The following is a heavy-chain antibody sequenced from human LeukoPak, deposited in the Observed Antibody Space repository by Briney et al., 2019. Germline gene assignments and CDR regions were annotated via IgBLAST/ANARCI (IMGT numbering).Heavy chain of an antibody. Sequence: QAGGSLRLSCAASGFTFSSYAMSWVRQAPGKGLEWVSAISGSGGSTYYADSVKGPFTISRDNSKNTLYLQMNSLRAEDTAVYYCAKSMVLELPFYFNYWGQGTLVTVSS. V-gene: IGHV3-23*01. D-gene: IGHD1-7*01. CDR2: ISGSGGST. CDR3: AKSMVLELPFYFNY. CDR1: GFTFSSYA. J-gene: IGHJ4*02.